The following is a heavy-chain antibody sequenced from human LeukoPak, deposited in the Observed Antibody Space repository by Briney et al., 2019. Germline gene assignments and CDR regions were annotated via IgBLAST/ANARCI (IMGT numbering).Heavy chain of an antibody. V-gene: IGHV3-7*04. Sequence: GGSLRLSCTASGFTFSTYWMSWVRQAPGKGLEWVANTREDGSEKYYVDSVKGRFTTSRDNAKNSLYLQMNSLRAEDTAVYYCAGAYYGADAFDIWGQGTMVTVSS. CDR2: TREDGSEK. D-gene: IGHD3-3*01. CDR1: GFTFSTYW. CDR3: AGAYYGADAFDI. J-gene: IGHJ3*02.